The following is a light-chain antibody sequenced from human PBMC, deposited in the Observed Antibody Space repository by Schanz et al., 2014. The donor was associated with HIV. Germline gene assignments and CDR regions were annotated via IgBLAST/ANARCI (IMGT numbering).Light chain of an antibody. CDR2: HVT. CDR3: SSYTSSSTLV. CDR1: SSDVGSYNY. Sequence: QSVLTQPASVSGSPGQSITISCTGTSSDVGSYNYVSWYQHYPGKAPKLVVYHVTKRPSGVPDRFSGSKSGNTASLTISGLQAEDEADYYCSSYTSSSTLVFGGGTKVTVL. J-gene: IGLJ2*01. V-gene: IGLV2-14*02.